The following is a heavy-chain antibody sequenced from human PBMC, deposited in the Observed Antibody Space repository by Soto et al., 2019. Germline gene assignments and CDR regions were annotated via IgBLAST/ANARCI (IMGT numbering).Heavy chain of an antibody. CDR3: AKYQPMTQPRPYFDY. CDR1: GFTFSSFA. Sequence: GGSLRLSCAASGFTFSSFAMSWVRQAPGKGLGWVSAISSTGGSTFYADSVKGRFTISRDNSRNTLYLQMNSLRAEDTAIYYCAKYQPMTQPRPYFDYWGQGTLVTVSS. D-gene: IGHD3-22*01. CDR2: ISSTGGST. J-gene: IGHJ4*02. V-gene: IGHV3-23*01.